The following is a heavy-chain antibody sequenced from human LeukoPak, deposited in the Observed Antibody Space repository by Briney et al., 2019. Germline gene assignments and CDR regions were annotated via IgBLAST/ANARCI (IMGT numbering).Heavy chain of an antibody. J-gene: IGHJ5*02. CDR3: ARARRYCSGGSCSYWFDP. CDR1: GYTFTSYD. D-gene: IGHD2-15*01. V-gene: IGHV1-8*03. CDR2: MNPNSGNT. Sequence: EASVKVSCKASGYTFTSYDINWVRQATGQGLEWMGWMNPNSGNTGYAQKFQGRVTITRNTSISTAYMELSSLRSEDTAVYYCARARRYCSGGSCSYWFDPWGQGTLVTVSS.